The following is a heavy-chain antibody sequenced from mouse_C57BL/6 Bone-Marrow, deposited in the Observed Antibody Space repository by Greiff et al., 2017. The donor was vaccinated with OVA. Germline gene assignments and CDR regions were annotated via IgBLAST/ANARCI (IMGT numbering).Heavy chain of an antibody. J-gene: IGHJ4*01. Sequence: VQLQQSGAELVRPGASVKLSCTASGFNIKDDYMHWVKQRPEQGLEWIGWIDPENGDTEYASKFQGKATITADTSSNTAYLQLSSLTSEDTAVDYCTTVRYYAMDYWGQGTSVTVSS. CDR1: GFNIKDDY. CDR3: TTVRYYAMDY. CDR2: IDPENGDT. V-gene: IGHV14-4*01.